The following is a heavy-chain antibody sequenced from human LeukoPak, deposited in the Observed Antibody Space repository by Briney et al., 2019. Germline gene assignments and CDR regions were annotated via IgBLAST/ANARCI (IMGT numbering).Heavy chain of an antibody. D-gene: IGHD3-22*01. V-gene: IGHV6-1*01. CDR3: ARDISGYLVY. CDR1: GDSVSSNTAA. CDR2: TYYRSKWYN. J-gene: IGHJ4*02. Sequence: SQTLSLTCAISGDSVSSNTAAWNWIRQSPSRGLEWLGRTYYRSKWYNGYALSVKSRITFSSDTSKNQFSLHLNSVTPEDTAVYYCARDISGYLVYWGQGSLVTVSS.